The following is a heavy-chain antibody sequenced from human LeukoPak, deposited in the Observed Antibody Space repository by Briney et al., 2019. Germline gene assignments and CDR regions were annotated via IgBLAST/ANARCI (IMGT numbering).Heavy chain of an antibody. J-gene: IGHJ5*02. CDR3: ARSVRYGESWFDP. CDR2: ISAYNGNT. CDR1: EYTFTGYY. D-gene: IGHD4-17*01. V-gene: IGHV1-18*04. Sequence: ASVKVSCKASEYTFTGYYMHWVRQAPGQGLEWMGWISAYNGNTNYAQKLQGRVTMTTDTSTGTAYMELRSLRSDDTAVYYCARSVRYGESWFDPWGQGTLVTVSS.